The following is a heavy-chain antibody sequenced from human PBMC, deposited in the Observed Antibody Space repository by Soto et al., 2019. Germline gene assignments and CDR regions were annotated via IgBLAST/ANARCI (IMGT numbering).Heavy chain of an antibody. CDR1: GGSISSGGYY. J-gene: IGHJ5*02. Sequence: SETLSLTCTVSGGSISSGGYYWSWIRQHPGKGLEWIGYIYYSGRTYYNPSLHSRVSIAVDTTENQFSLKLTSVTAADTSVYYCARGSFSSSSSWFDPWGRGXLVTVSS. CDR3: ARGSFSSSSSWFDP. D-gene: IGHD6-6*01. CDR2: IYYSGRT. V-gene: IGHV4-31*03.